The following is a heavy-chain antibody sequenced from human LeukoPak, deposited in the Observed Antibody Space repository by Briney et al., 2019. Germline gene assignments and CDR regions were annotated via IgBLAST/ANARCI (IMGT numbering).Heavy chain of an antibody. CDR2: INPNSGGT. CDR1: GYSLTSDY. D-gene: IGHD3-22*01. CDR3: ARSGPGDYYDTSGYYYYDY. Sequence: GASVKVSCMAFGYSLTSDYMHWVRQAPGQGLEWMGRINPNSGGTNYAQKFQGRVTMTRDTSASTAYMELSRLRSDDTAVYYCARSGPGDYYDTSGYYYYDYWGQGTLVTVSS. V-gene: IGHV1-2*06. J-gene: IGHJ4*02.